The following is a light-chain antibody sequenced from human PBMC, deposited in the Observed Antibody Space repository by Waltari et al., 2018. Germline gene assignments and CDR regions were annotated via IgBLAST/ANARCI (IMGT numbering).Light chain of an antibody. J-gene: IGKJ1*01. V-gene: IGKV3-15*01. CDR3: QQYNNWSPWT. Sequence: EIVMTQSPATLSVSPGESATLSCRASQSVSSNLAWYQQKPGQAPRHLLYGASTSATGIPARFSGSGSGTEVTLTISSLQAEDFAVYYCQQYNNWSPWTFGQGTKVEIK. CDR2: GAS. CDR1: QSVSSN.